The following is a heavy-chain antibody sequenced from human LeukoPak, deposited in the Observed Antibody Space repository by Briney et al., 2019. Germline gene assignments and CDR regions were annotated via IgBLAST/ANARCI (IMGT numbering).Heavy chain of an antibody. J-gene: IGHJ4*02. Sequence: SETLSLTCTVSGASISSYYWSWIRQPPGKGLEWIGNIYGSGNTNYNPFLKTRVTISVDTSKNQFSLRLSSVTAADTAVYYCARRLQSLYYFDYWGQGTLVTVSS. D-gene: IGHD5-12*01. CDR2: IYGSGNT. V-gene: IGHV4-59*01. CDR3: ARRLQSLYYFDY. CDR1: GASISSYY.